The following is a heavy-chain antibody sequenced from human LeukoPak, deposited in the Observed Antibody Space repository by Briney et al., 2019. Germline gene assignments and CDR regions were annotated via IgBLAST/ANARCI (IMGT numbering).Heavy chain of an antibody. CDR1: GFTFSSYS. CDR3: ARDLLEKYYYDSSGYYYDY. J-gene: IGHJ4*02. Sequence: PGGSLRLSCAASGFTFSSYSMNWVRQAPGKGLEWVSSISSSSSYIYYADSVKGRFTISRDNAKNSLYLQMNSLRAEDTAVYYCARDLLEKYYYDSSGYYYDYWGQGTLVTVSS. CDR2: ISSSSSYI. D-gene: IGHD3-22*01. V-gene: IGHV3-21*01.